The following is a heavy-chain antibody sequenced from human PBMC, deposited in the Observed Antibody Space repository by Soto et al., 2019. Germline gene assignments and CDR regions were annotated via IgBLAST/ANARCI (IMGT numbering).Heavy chain of an antibody. Sequence: SETLSLTCTVSGGSISSYYWSWIRQPPGKGLEWIGYIYYSGSTNYNPSLKSRVTISVDTSKNQFSLKLSAVTAADTAVYYCARGNPLQWLGEKEYYGMDVGGQGTTLTVSS. CDR1: GGSISSYY. CDR3: ARGNPLQWLGEKEYYGMDV. CDR2: IYYSGST. D-gene: IGHD3-10*01. J-gene: IGHJ6*02. V-gene: IGHV4-59*01.